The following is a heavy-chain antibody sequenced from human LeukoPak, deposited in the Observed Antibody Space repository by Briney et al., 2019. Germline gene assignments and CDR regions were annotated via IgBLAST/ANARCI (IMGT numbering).Heavy chain of an antibody. D-gene: IGHD3-3*01. Sequence: DSVKGRFTISRDNDKKSMFLQMNGLRAEDTAVYYCARGYDFWSGYYARPFDYWGQGTLVTVSS. V-gene: IGHV3-21*01. J-gene: IGHJ4*02. CDR3: ARGYDFWSGYYARPFDY.